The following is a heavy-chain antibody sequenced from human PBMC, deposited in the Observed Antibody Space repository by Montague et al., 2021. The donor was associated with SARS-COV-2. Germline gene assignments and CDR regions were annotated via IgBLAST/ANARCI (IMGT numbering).Heavy chain of an antibody. CDR3: ARGSGWMGNAFDI. Sequence: SETRARSGTVSGGSISSYYWSWIRQPPGKGLEWIGYIYYSGSTNYNPSLKSRVTISVDTSKNQFSLKLSSVTAADTAVYYCARGSGWMGNAFDIWGQGTMVTVSS. CDR1: GGSISSYY. J-gene: IGHJ3*02. D-gene: IGHD6-19*01. V-gene: IGHV4-59*01. CDR2: IYYSGST.